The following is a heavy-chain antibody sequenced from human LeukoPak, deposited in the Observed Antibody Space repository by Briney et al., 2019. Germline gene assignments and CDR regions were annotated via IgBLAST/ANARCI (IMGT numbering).Heavy chain of an antibody. CDR2: TNWDGGRT. CDR3: ARFGFGEGYYYYMDV. Sequence: GGSLRLSCAASGFTFDDYAMSWVRQTPGKGLEWVSGTNWDGGRTGYADSVKGRFTISRDNAKNSLYLQMNSLRVEDTAMYYCARFGFGEGYYYYMDVWGKGTTVTVSS. V-gene: IGHV3-20*04. CDR1: GFTFDDYA. J-gene: IGHJ6*03. D-gene: IGHD3-10*01.